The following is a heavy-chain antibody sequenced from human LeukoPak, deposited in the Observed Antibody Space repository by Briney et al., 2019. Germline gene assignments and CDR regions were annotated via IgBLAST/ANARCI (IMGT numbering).Heavy chain of an antibody. CDR2: IRYDGSNK. D-gene: IGHD2-15*01. J-gene: IGHJ4*02. CDR3: AKPGYCSGGSCRYYFDY. Sequence: GGSLRLSCAASGFTFSSYGMHWVRQAPGKGLEWVAFIRYDGSNKYYADSVKGRFTISRGNSKNTLYLQMNSLRAEDTAVYYCAKPGYCSGGSCRYYFDYWGQGTLVTVSS. CDR1: GFTFSSYG. V-gene: IGHV3-30*02.